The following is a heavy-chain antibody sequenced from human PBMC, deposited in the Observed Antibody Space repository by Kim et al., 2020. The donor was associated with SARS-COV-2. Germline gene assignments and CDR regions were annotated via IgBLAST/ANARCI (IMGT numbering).Heavy chain of an antibody. CDR3: AKDKGIGYSSYMDV. Sequence: GGSLRLSCAASGFTFDDYAMHWVRQAPGKGLEWVSGISWNSGSIGYADSVKGRFTISRDNAKNSLYLQMNSLRAEDTALYYCAKDKGIGYSSYMDVWGKG. J-gene: IGHJ6*03. CDR2: ISWNSGSI. CDR1: GFTFDDYA. D-gene: IGHD6-13*01. V-gene: IGHV3-9*01.